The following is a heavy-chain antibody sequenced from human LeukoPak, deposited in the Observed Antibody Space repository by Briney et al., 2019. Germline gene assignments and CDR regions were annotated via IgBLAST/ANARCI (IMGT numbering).Heavy chain of an antibody. Sequence: GSSVKVSCKASGGTFSSYAISRVRQAPGQGLEWMGGIIPIFGTANYAQKFQGRVTITTDESTSTAYMELSSLRSEDTAVYYCAARNRYDFWSGQTQWGQGTLVTVSS. J-gene: IGHJ4*02. V-gene: IGHV1-69*05. D-gene: IGHD3-3*01. CDR1: GGTFSSYA. CDR2: IIPIFGTA. CDR3: AARNRYDFWSGQTQ.